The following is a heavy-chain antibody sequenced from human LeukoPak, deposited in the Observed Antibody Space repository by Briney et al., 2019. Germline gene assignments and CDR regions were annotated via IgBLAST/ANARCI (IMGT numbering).Heavy chain of an antibody. J-gene: IGHJ4*02. D-gene: IGHD4-23*01. CDR3: AKDASPYGGKGQSYYFDY. Sequence: GRSLRLSCAASGFTFDGYAMHWVRQAPGKGLEWVSGISWNSGSIGYADSVKGRFTISRDNAKNSLYLQMNSLRAEDMALYYCAKDASPYGGKGQSYYFDYWGQGTLVTVSS. CDR1: GFTFDGYA. V-gene: IGHV3-9*03. CDR2: ISWNSGSI.